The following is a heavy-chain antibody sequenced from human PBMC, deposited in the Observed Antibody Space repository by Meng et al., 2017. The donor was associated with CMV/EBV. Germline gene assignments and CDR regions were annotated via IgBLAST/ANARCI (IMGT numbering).Heavy chain of an antibody. V-gene: IGHV3-30-3*01. CDR1: GFTFSSYA. CDR3: ARGSYCSSTGCYKTGYYGMDV. J-gene: IGHJ6*02. D-gene: IGHD2-2*02. CDR2: ISYDGSNK. Sequence: GESLKISCAASGFTFSSYAMHWVRQAPGKGLEWVAVISYDGSNKYYADSVKGRFTISRDNSKNTLYLQMNSLKAEDTAVYYCARGSYCSSTGCYKTGYYGMDVWGQGTTVTVSS.